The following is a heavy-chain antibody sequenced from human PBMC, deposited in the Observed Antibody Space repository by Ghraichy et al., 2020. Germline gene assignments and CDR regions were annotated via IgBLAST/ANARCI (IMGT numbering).Heavy chain of an antibody. J-gene: IGHJ4*02. CDR1: GGSFSGYY. D-gene: IGHD3-16*01. CDR2: INHSGST. Sequence: SETLSLTCAVYGGSFSGYYWSWIRQPPGKGLEWIGEINHSGSTNYNPSLKSRVTISVDTSKNQFSLKLSSVTAADTAVYYCARHGLQLVWGGHDYWGQGTLVTVSS. V-gene: IGHV4-34*01. CDR3: ARHGLQLVWGGHDY.